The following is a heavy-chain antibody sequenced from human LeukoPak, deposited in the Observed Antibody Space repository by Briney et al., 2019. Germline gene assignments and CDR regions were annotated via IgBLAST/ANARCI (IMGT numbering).Heavy chain of an antibody. V-gene: IGHV4-39*07. Sequence: SETLSLTCTVSGGSISSSSYYWGWIRQPPGKGLEWIGSIYYSGSTYYNPSLKSRVTISVDTSKNQFSLKLSSVTAADTAVYYCARDGGLWFDYYYYYYYMDVWGKGTTVTVSS. CDR3: ARDGGLWFDYYYYYYYMDV. J-gene: IGHJ6*03. D-gene: IGHD5-18*01. CDR2: IYYSGST. CDR1: GGSISSSSYY.